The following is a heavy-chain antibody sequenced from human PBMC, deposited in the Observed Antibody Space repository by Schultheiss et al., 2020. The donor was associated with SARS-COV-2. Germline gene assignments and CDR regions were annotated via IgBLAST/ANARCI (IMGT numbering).Heavy chain of an antibody. Sequence: SETLSLTCTVSGGSVSRSGYYWSWIRQPPGKGLEWIGYIYYSGSTNYNPSLKSRVTISVDTSKNQFSLKLSSVTAADTAVYYCARDRPYYCSSTSCPYYYYYGMDVWGQGTTVTVSS. J-gene: IGHJ6*02. CDR2: IYYSGST. CDR3: ARDRPYYCSSTSCPYYYYYGMDV. V-gene: IGHV4-61*08. CDR1: GGSVSRSGYY. D-gene: IGHD2-2*01.